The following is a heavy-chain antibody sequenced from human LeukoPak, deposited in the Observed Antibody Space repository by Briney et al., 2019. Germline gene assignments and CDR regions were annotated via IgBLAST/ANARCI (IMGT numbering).Heavy chain of an antibody. CDR1: GFTLSGSV. J-gene: IGHJ4*02. CDR2: IRSKANLYAT. D-gene: IGHD6-19*01. V-gene: IGHV3-73*01. Sequence: GGSLRLSCEASGFTLSGSVVHWVRQASGKGLEWVGRIRSKANLYATAYPASVKGRFTISRDDSKNTAYLQTNSLRTEDTAVYYCARLADGSGWLDFDYWGQGTLVTVSS. CDR3: ARLADGSGWLDFDY.